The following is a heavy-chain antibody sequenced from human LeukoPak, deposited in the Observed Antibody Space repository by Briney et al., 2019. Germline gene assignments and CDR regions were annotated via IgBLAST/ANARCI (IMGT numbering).Heavy chain of an antibody. Sequence: GGSLRLSCAASGFTFSRFWMTWVRQAPGKGLEWVANINQDGSVKYYVDSVKGRFTISRDNAKNSLYLHMNSLRADDTAVYYCAEDGRGSCSNADCHVSYHFDYWGQGILVTVSS. CDR2: INQDGSVK. V-gene: IGHV3-7*01. CDR3: AEDGRGSCSNADCHVSYHFDY. D-gene: IGHD2-8*01. J-gene: IGHJ4*02. CDR1: GFTFSRFW.